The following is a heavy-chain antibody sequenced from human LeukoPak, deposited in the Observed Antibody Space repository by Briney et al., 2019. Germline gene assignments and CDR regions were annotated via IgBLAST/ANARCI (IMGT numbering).Heavy chain of an antibody. CDR2: IYPGDSDT. Sequence: GESLKISCKGSGYSFTSYWIGWVRQMPGKGLEWMGIIYPGDSDTRYSPSFQGQVTTSADKSISTAYLQWSSLKASDTAMYYCARHSLRGIAVADPNYYGMDVWGQGTTVTVSS. V-gene: IGHV5-51*01. D-gene: IGHD6-19*01. J-gene: IGHJ6*02. CDR3: ARHSLRGIAVADPNYYGMDV. CDR1: GYSFTSYW.